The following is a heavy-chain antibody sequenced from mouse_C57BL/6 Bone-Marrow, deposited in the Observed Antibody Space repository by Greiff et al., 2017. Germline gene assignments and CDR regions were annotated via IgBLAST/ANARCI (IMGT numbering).Heavy chain of an antibody. V-gene: IGHV1-85*01. J-gene: IGHJ1*03. CDR2: IYPRDGST. CDR1: GYTFTSYD. CDR3: ARLEFDGSSGYWYFDV. Sequence: QVQLQQSGPELVKPGASVKLSCKASGYTFTSYDINWVKQRPGQGLEWIGWIYPRDGSTKYNEKFKGKATLTVDTSSSHAYMDLHSLTSEDSAVYFCARLEFDGSSGYWYFDVWGTGTTVTVSS. D-gene: IGHD1-1*01.